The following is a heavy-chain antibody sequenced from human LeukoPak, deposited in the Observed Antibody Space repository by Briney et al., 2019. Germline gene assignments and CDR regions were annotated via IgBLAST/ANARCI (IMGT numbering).Heavy chain of an antibody. CDR2: VYSSGST. J-gene: IGHJ6*03. CDR1: GGSVSGYY. D-gene: IGHD1-26*01. Sequence: SETLSLTCTVSGGSVSGYYWSWIRQPAGKGLEWIGRVYSSGSTNYNPSLKSRVTMSVDTSKNQFSLKLSSVTAADTAVYYCARVGVGATRYYYYYMDVWGKGTTVTVSS. V-gene: IGHV4-4*07. CDR3: ARVGVGATRYYYYYMDV.